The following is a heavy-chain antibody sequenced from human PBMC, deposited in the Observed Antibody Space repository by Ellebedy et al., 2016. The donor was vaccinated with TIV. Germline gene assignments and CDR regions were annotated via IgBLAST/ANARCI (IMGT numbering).Heavy chain of an antibody. Sequence: GGSLRLSXAASGFRFSSYGMHWVRQAPGKGLEWVAVISSDGSDKYYADSVKGRFTISRDNSKNTLSLQMDSLRPEDTAVYYCAKDPGYESADPDAFERWGQGTMVTVSS. CDR3: AKDPGYESADPDAFER. CDR1: GFRFSSYG. J-gene: IGHJ3*02. D-gene: IGHD6-13*01. V-gene: IGHV3-30*18. CDR2: ISSDGSDK.